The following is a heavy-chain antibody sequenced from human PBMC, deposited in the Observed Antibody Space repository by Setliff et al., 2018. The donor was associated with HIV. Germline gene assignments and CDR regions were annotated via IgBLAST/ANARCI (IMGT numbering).Heavy chain of an antibody. CDR3: ATDRRTDYDFWSYYSDWYFDL. CDR2: MNPNSGNT. Sequence: ASVKVSCKSSGYNFTTYDINWVRQATGQGPEWMGWMNPNSGNTGYAQKLQGRVTMTTDTSTSTAYMELRSLRSDDTAVYYCATDRRTDYDFWSYYSDWYFDLWGRGTLVTVSS. CDR1: GYNFTTYD. D-gene: IGHD3-3*01. V-gene: IGHV1-8*02. J-gene: IGHJ2*01.